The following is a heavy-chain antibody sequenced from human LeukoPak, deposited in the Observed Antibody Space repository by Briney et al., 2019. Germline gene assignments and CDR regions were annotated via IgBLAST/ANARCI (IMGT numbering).Heavy chain of an antibody. D-gene: IGHD5-12*01. J-gene: IGHJ3*02. CDR3: ARQGLGYHDAFDI. CDR2: IHYSGST. Sequence: SGTLSLTCTVSGGSISSYYWSWIRQPPGKGLEWIGYIHYSGSTNYNPSLKSRVTISVDTSKNQFSLKLSSVTAADTAVYYCARQGLGYHDAFDIWGQGTMVTVSS. CDR1: GGSISSYY. V-gene: IGHV4-59*08.